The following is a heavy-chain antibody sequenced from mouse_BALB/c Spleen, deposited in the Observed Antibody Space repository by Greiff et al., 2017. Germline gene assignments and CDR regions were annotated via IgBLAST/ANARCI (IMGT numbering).Heavy chain of an antibody. V-gene: IGHV1-7*01. J-gene: IGHJ3*01. CDR3: ARSRGNCPVAY. Sequence: QVQLQQSGAELAKPGASVKMSCKASGYTFTSYWMYWVKQRPGQGLEWIGYINPSTGYTEYNQKFKDKATLTTDKSSSTPYMQLSSLTSEDSAVYYCARSRGNCPVAYWGQGTLLTVSA. CDR2: INPSTGYT. CDR1: GYTFTSYW. D-gene: IGHD2-1*01.